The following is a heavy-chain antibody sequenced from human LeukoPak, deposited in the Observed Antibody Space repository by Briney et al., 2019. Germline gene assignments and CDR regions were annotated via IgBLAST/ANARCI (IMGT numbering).Heavy chain of an antibody. CDR1: GGSFSGYY. CDR3: ARGRRVGVATSCFDY. CDR2: INHSGST. D-gene: IGHD5-12*01. Sequence: SETLSLTCAVYGGSFSGYYWSWIRQPPGKGLEWIGEINHSGSTNYYPSLKSRVTISVDTSKNQFSLKLSSVTAADTAVYYCARGRRVGVATSCFDYWGQGTLVTVSS. V-gene: IGHV4-34*01. J-gene: IGHJ4*02.